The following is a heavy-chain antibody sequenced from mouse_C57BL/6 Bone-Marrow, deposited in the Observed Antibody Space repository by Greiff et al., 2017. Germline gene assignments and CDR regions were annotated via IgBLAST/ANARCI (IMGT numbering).Heavy chain of an antibody. J-gene: IGHJ4*01. V-gene: IGHV5-4*01. Sequence: EVQGVESGGGLVKPGGSLKLSCAASGFTFSSYAMSWVRQTPEKRLEWVATISDGGSYTYYPDNVKGRFTISRDNAKNNLYLQMSHLKSEDTAMYYCARVLLYYYAMDYWVQGTSVTVSS. CDR1: GFTFSSYA. CDR3: ARVLLYYYAMDY. CDR2: ISDGGSYT.